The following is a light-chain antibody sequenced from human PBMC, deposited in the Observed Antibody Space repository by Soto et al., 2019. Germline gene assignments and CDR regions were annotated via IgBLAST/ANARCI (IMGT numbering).Light chain of an antibody. CDR2: GAS. CDR1: QSVSSN. J-gene: IGKJ1*01. CDR3: QQYNNWLWT. Sequence: MASQSVSSNLAWYQQKPGQAPRLLIYGASTRATGIPARFSGSGSGTEFTLTISSLQSEDFAVYYCQQYNNWLWTFGQGTKVDIK. V-gene: IGKV3-15*01.